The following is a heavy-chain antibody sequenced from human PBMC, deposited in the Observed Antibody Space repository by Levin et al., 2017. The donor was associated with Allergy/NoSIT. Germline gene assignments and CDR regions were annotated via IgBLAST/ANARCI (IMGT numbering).Heavy chain of an antibody. CDR1: GFSFGSYA. CDR3: ARNYYGSGSCLVSFDP. D-gene: IGHD3-10*01. V-gene: IGHV3-33*01. J-gene: IGHJ5*02. Sequence: GGSLRLSCAASGFSFGSYAIHWVRQAPGKGLEWMAVIWSDGTTKYYADSVKGRFTISRDNSKNTVYLQTDSLRAEDTAVYHCARNYYGSGSCLVSFDPWGQGTLVTVSP. CDR2: IWSDGTTK.